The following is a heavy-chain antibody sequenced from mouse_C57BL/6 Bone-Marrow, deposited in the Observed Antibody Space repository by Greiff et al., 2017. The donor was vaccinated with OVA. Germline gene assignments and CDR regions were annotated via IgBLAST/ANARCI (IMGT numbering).Heavy chain of an antibody. Sequence: VQLQQSGSELRSPGSSVKLSCKDFDSEVFPIAYMSWVRQKPGHGFEWIGGILPSIGRTIYGEKFEDKATLDADTLSNTAYLELNSLTSEDSAIYYCARPYYSWGYCDVWGTGTTVTVSS. V-gene: IGHV15-2*01. CDR3: ARPYYSWGYCDV. CDR2: ILPSIGRT. J-gene: IGHJ1*03. D-gene: IGHD2-10*01. CDR1: DSEVFPIAY.